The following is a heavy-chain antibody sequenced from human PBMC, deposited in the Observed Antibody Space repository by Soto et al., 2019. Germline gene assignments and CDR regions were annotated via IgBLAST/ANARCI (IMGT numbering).Heavy chain of an antibody. Sequence: PSQPLSLTWTVFGGYITNGGYSRSWIRQSPGQGLEWIGYIYQGGSAYYNPSLKTRVTILVDRSNNQFSLNLTSVTAADTAVYYCARAFYGVDLWGQGTTVTVSS. CDR3: ARAFYGVDL. J-gene: IGHJ6*02. V-gene: IGHV4-30-2*06. CDR1: GGYITNGGYS. CDR2: IYQGGSA.